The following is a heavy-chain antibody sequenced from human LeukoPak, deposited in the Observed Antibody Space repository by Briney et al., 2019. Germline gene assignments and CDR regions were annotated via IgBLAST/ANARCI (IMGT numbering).Heavy chain of an antibody. CDR1: GGSISSYY. V-gene: IGHV4-59*01. Sequence: PSETLSLTCTVSGGSISSYYWSWIRQPPGKGLEWIGYIYYSGSTNYNPSLKSRVTISIDTSKNQFSLKLSSVTAADTAVYYCARLTRRSGNYFDYWGQGALVTVSS. CDR2: IYYSGST. CDR3: ARLTRRSGNYFDY. J-gene: IGHJ4*02. D-gene: IGHD1-1*01.